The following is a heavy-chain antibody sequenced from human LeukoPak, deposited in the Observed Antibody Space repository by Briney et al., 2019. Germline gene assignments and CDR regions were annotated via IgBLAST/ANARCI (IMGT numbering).Heavy chain of an antibody. D-gene: IGHD1-1*01. CDR3: AKDKTPYNWNDVPFDY. CDR2: IRYDGSNK. J-gene: IGHJ4*02. CDR1: GFTFSSYG. V-gene: IGHV3-30*02. Sequence: GGSLRLSCAASGFTFSSYGMHWVRQAPGKGLEWVAFIRYDGSNKYYADSAKGRFTISRDNSKNTLYLQMNSLRAEDTAVYYCAKDKTPYNWNDVPFDYWGQGTLVTVSS.